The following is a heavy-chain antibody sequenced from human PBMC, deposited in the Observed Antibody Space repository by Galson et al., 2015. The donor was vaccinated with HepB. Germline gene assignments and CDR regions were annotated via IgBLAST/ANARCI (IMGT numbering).Heavy chain of an antibody. V-gene: IGHV4-34*01. J-gene: IGHJ4*02. CDR2: INHSGST. Sequence: ETLSLTCAVYGGSFSGYYWSWIRQPPGKGLEWIGEINHSGSTNYNPSLKSRVTISVDTSKNQFSLKLSSVTAADTAVYYCARGFMVREYYFDYWGQGTLVTVSS. CDR1: GGSFSGYY. D-gene: IGHD3-10*01. CDR3: ARGFMVREYYFDY.